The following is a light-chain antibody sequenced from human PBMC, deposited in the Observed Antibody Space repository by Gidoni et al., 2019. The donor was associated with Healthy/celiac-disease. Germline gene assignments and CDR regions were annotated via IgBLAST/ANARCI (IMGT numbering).Light chain of an antibody. V-gene: IGKV1-8*01. CDR1: QGIRRY. Sequence: AIRMTQDPSSRSASTGDRVTITFRASQGIRRYLAWYQQKPGKAPMLLIYAASTLQSGVPSRFSGRCSGTYFTLTISCLHSEDFATYYCQQYYSYPKTFGQGTKVEIK. CDR2: AAS. J-gene: IGKJ1*01. CDR3: QQYYSYPKT.